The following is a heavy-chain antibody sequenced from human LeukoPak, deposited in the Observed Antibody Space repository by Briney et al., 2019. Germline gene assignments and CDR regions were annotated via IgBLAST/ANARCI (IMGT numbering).Heavy chain of an antibody. D-gene: IGHD2-15*01. CDR2: IRYDGSNK. CDR1: GFTFSNYG. Sequence: GGSLRLSCAASGFTFSNYGTHWVRQAPGKRLEWVALIRYDGSNKYYADSVKGQFTISRDNSKNTLYLQMNSLRAEDTAVYYCAKSYCSGGSCFSDYWGQGTLVTVSS. J-gene: IGHJ4*02. V-gene: IGHV3-30*02. CDR3: AKSYCSGGSCFSDY.